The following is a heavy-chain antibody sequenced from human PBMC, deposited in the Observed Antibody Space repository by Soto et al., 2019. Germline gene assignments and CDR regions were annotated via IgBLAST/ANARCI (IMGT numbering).Heavy chain of an antibody. V-gene: IGHV1-18*01. CDR1: GNTFTNFG. J-gene: IGHJ5*02. Sequence: QVQLVQSGAEVKKPGASVKVSCTASGNTFTNFGVTWVRQAPGQGLEWMGWISAYTDDPNYAQKFQGRVTMAIDTSTSTAYLDLRSLTSDDTAVYYCARVIPGAEAWFDPWGQGTLVTVSS. D-gene: IGHD2-2*01. CDR3: ARVIPGAEAWFDP. CDR2: ISAYTDDP.